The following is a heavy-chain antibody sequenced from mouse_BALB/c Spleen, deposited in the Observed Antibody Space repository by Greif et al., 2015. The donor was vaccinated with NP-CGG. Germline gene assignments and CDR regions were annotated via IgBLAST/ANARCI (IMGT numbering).Heavy chain of an antibody. V-gene: IGHV5-9-2*01. CDR2: ISGGGSYT. Sequence: DVMLVESGGGLVKPGGSLKLSCAASGFTFSSYGMSWVRQTPEKRLEWVATISGGGSYTYYPDSVKGRFTISRDNAKNNLYLQMSSLRSEDTSLYYCARQVYDGYAMDYWGQGTSVTVSS. CDR3: ARQVYDGYAMDY. CDR1: GFTFSSYG. D-gene: IGHD2-12*01. J-gene: IGHJ4*01.